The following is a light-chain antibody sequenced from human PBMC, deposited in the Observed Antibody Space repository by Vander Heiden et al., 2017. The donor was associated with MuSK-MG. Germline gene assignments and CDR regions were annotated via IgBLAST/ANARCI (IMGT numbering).Light chain of an antibody. J-gene: IGKJ2*03. Sequence: DMQKTQSPSTLSASVGDRVTITCRASQTISSWLAWYQQKPGKAPRLLIYDASTLQSGVPSRFSGSGSGTDFTLTISSLQPDDFATYYCQQYNTYLSSFGQGTKLEIK. CDR1: QTISSW. CDR3: QQYNTYLSS. CDR2: DAS. V-gene: IGKV1-5*01.